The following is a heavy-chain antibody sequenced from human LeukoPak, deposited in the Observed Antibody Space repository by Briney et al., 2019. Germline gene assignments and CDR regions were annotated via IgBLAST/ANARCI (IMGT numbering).Heavy chain of an antibody. CDR2: IYYTGST. J-gene: IGHJ4*02. Sequence: SETLSLTCTVSGGSLSSYYWTWIRQPPGKGLEWIGYIYYTGSTSYNPSLKSRVTISVQTSKNQFSLKLSSVTAADTAIYYCARGLNRNDYGDYGYWGQGTLVTVSS. V-gene: IGHV4-59*01. CDR3: ARGLNRNDYGDYGY. CDR1: GGSLSSYY. D-gene: IGHD4-17*01.